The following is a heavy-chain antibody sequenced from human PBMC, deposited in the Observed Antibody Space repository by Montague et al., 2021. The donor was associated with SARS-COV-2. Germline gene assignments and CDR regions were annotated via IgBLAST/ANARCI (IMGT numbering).Heavy chain of an antibody. V-gene: IGHV3-11*05. CDR3: AGERRVVATGSHYGLDV. Sequence: SLRLSCAASGFTFSDYYMRWIRPAPGKGLEWVSCIRSSSRDIKYAASVKGRFTIARDNVERSLYLQMNSLRGEDTAVYYCAGERRVVATGSHYGLDVWGPGTTVTVSS. CDR2: IRSSSRDI. CDR1: GFTFSDYY. J-gene: IGHJ6*02. D-gene: IGHD2-21*02.